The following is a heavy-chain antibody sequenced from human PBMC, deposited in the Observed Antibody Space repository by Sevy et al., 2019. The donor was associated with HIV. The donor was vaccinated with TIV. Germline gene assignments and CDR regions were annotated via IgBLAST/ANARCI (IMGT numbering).Heavy chain of an antibody. D-gene: IGHD7-27*01. CDR3: ARGIPGRHPGLGY. Sequence: GGSLRLSCAASGFTVSSNYMSWVRQAPGKGLEWVSVIYSGGSTYYADSVKGRFTISRDNSKNTLYLQMNSLRAEDMAVYYCARGIPGRHPGLGYWGQGTLVTVSS. J-gene: IGHJ4*02. CDR1: GFTVSSNY. V-gene: IGHV3-53*01. CDR2: IYSGGST.